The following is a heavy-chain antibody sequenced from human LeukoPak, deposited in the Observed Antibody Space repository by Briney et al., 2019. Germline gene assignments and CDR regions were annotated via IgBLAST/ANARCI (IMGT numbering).Heavy chain of an antibody. V-gene: IGHV3-23*01. Sequence: GGSLRLSCAVSGFAFGSEAMSWVRQSPARGLEWVASISPGGGTPYYADYVKGRFTISRDNSNNSLFVQMNSLRAGDTAVYYCARAEQWLVGEFDYWGQGTLVTVSS. CDR3: ARAEQWLVGEFDY. D-gene: IGHD6-19*01. CDR1: GFAFGSEA. CDR2: ISPGGGTP. J-gene: IGHJ4*02.